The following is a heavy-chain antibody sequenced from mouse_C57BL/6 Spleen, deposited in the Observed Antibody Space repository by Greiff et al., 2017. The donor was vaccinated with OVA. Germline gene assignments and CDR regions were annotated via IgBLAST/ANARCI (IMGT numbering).Heavy chain of an antibody. CDR2: IDPETGGT. J-gene: IGHJ4*01. CDR3: TNYYGSSYAMDY. V-gene: IGHV1-15*01. Sequence: QVQLQQSGAELVRPGASVTLSCKASGYTFTDYEMHWVKQTPVHGLEWIGAIDPETGGTAYNQKFKGKAILTADKASSTAYMELRSLTSEDSAVSYCTNYYGSSYAMDYWGQGTSVTVSS. CDR1: GYTFTDYE. D-gene: IGHD1-1*01.